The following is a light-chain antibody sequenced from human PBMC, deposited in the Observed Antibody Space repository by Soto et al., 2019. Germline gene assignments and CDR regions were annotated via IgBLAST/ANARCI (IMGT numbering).Light chain of an antibody. Sequence: DIQMTQSPSTLSASVGDRVTITCRASQSLSSWLAWYQQKPGKAPKLLIYKASTLKSGVPSRFSGGGSGTEFTLTISSLQPDDFATYYCQHYNSYSEAFGQGTKVDIK. CDR1: QSLSSW. J-gene: IGKJ1*01. CDR2: KAS. V-gene: IGKV1-5*03. CDR3: QHYNSYSEA.